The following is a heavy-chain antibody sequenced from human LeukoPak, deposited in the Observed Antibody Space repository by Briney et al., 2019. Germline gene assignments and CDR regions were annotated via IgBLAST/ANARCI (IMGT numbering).Heavy chain of an antibody. V-gene: IGHV3-48*04. CDR2: ISSSSSTI. J-gene: IGHJ4*02. D-gene: IGHD5-24*01. CDR3: ARDPLNKGDGYNFEY. Sequence: PGGSLRLSCAASGFTFSSYSMNWVRQAPGKGLEWVSYISSSSSTIYYADSVKGRFTISRDNAKNSLYLQMNSLRAEDTAVYYCARDPLNKGDGYNFEYWGQGTLVTVSS. CDR1: GFTFSSYS.